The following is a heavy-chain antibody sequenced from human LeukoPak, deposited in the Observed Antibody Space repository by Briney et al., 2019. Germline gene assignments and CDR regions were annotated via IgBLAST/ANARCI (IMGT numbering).Heavy chain of an antibody. CDR2: INSDGSST. CDR1: GFTLSSYW. Sequence: GGSLRLSCVASGFTLSSYWMHWVRQAPGKGLVWVSRINSDGSSTSYADSVKGRFTISRDNAKNTLYLQMNSLRAEDTAVYYCARAPSSPYYYDSSGSFDYWGQGTLVTVSS. J-gene: IGHJ4*02. CDR3: ARAPSSPYYYDSSGSFDY. D-gene: IGHD3-22*01. V-gene: IGHV3-74*01.